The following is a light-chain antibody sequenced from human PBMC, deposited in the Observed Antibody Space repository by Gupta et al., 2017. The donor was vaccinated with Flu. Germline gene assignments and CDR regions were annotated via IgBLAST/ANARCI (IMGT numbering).Light chain of an antibody. CDR3: CSYGVNDV. V-gene: IGLV2-8*01. J-gene: IGLJ1*01. Sequence: QSALTQPPSASGSPGQSVAISCTGTSRDIGGNNYVSWYQQHPGRAPNLMIYEVNQRPSGVPDRFAGSKSDNTASLTVSGDQAEDEADYYCCSYGVNDVFGSGTKVTVL. CDR1: SRDIGGNNY. CDR2: EVN.